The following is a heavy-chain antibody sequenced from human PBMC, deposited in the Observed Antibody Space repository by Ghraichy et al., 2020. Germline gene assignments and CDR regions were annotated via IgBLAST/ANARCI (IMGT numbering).Heavy chain of an antibody. D-gene: IGHD4-17*01. J-gene: IGHJ4*02. CDR2: INDDAKER. V-gene: IGHV3-7*03. CDR1: GFPFNKFW. Sequence: GGSLRLSCAASGFPFNKFWMTWVRQAPGKGLEWVANINDDAKERYYVDSVKGRFTISRDNAKNSLDLQMNSLRVEDTAVYYCARDPTYGALDYWGQGILVTVSS. CDR3: ARDPTYGALDY.